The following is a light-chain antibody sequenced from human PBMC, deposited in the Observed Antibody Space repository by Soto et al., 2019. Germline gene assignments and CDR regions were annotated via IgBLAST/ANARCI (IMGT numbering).Light chain of an antibody. J-gene: IGLJ1*01. CDR2: DVS. Sequence: QSALTQPASVSGSPGQSITISCTGTSSDVGGYNYVSWYQQHPGKAPKLMIYDVSNRPSGVSNRFSGSKSGNTASLTISGLQAEDEADYYCSSYTSSSTPCVFGTGTKPTVL. CDR1: SSDVGGYNY. CDR3: SSYTSSSTPCV. V-gene: IGLV2-14*01.